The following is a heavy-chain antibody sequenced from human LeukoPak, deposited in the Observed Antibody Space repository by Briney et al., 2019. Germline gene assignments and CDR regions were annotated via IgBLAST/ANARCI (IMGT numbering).Heavy chain of an antibody. Sequence: SETLSLTCAVYGGSFSGYYWSWIRQPPGKGLEWIGEINHSGSTNYNPSLKSRVTISVDTSKNQFSLKLSSVTAADTAVYYCAREDPLAGTSDYFDYWGQGTLVTVSS. CDR2: INHSGST. D-gene: IGHD6-13*01. J-gene: IGHJ4*02. V-gene: IGHV4-34*01. CDR1: GGSFSGYY. CDR3: AREDPLAGTSDYFDY.